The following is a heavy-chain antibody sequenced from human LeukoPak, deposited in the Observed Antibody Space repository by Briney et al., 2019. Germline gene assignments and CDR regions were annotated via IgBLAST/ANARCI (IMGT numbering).Heavy chain of an antibody. J-gene: IGHJ4*02. CDR3: AGGYSSGWSSFDY. CDR1: GFTFSDCY. Sequence: GGSLRLSCAASGFTFSDCYMNWIRQAPGKGLEWVSYISSSGSSIYYADSVKGRFTSSRDNAKNSLYLQMNSLRAEDTAVYYCAGGYSSGWSSFDYWGQGTLVTVSS. D-gene: IGHD6-19*01. V-gene: IGHV3-11*04. CDR2: ISSSGSSI.